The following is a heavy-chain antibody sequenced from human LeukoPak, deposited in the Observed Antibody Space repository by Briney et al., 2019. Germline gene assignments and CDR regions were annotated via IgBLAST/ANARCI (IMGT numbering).Heavy chain of an antibody. CDR1: GYTLTELS. J-gene: IGHJ4*02. CDR2: FDPEDGET. CDR3: ATLRPSIAAAVTGLTG. Sequence: ASVKVSCKVSGYTLTELSMHCVRQAPGKGLEWMGGFDPEDGETIYAQKFQGRVTMTEDTSTDTAYMELSSLRSEDTAVYYCATLRPSIAAAVTGLTGWGQGTLVTVSS. D-gene: IGHD6-13*01. V-gene: IGHV1-24*01.